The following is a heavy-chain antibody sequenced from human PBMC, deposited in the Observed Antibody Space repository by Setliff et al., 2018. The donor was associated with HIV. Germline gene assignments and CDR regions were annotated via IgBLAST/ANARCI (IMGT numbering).Heavy chain of an antibody. CDR2: ISTSGST. V-gene: IGHV4-59*11. D-gene: IGHD3-9*01. Sequence: PSETLSLTCTVSGASFTTHYWSLIRQPPGKGLEWIGCISTSGSTNYNPSLKSRVTLSIDMSKNQFSLKVASVTAADTALYFCARATESSYDLLTAFWFFDSWGQGTPVTVSS. CDR3: ARATESSYDLLTAFWFFDS. J-gene: IGHJ4*02. CDR1: GASFTTHY.